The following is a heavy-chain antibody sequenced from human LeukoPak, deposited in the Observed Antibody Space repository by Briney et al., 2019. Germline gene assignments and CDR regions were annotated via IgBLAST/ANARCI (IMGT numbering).Heavy chain of an antibody. Sequence: SETLSLTCTVSGGSISSYYWSWIRQPPGKGLEWIGYIYYSGSTNYNPSLKSRVTISVDTSKNQFSLKLSSVTAADTAVYYCARDLRGRSAGRMDVWGQGTTVTVSS. CDR1: GGSISSYY. J-gene: IGHJ6*02. D-gene: IGHD2-15*01. CDR3: ARDLRGRSAGRMDV. CDR2: IYYSGST. V-gene: IGHV4-59*01.